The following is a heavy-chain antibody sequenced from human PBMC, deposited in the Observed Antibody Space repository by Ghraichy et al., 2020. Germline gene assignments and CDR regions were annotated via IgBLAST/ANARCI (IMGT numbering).Heavy chain of an antibody. CDR1: GFTFTSYA. J-gene: IGHJ4*02. Sequence: GESLNISCAASGFTFTSYAMSWVRQPPGKGLEWVSAISGSGGSTYYTDSVKGRFTISRDNSKNTMYLQMNSLRAEDTAIYYCAKDTTMIASAVDHWGQGTLVTVSP. CDR3: AKDTTMIASAVDH. V-gene: IGHV3-23*01. D-gene: IGHD3-22*01. CDR2: ISGSGGST.